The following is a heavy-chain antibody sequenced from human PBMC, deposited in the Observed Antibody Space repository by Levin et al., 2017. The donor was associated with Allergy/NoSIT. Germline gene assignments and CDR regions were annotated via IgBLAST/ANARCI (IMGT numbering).Heavy chain of an antibody. CDR3: AKVLSPVVVVAAPFDY. CDR2: ISGSGGST. J-gene: IGHJ4*02. D-gene: IGHD2-15*01. CDR1: GFTFSSYA. V-gene: IGHV3-23*01. Sequence: GGSLRLSCAASGFTFSSYAMSWVRQAPGKGLEWVSAISGSGGSTYYADSVKGRFTISRDNSKNTLYLQMNSLRAEDTAVYYCAKVLSPVVVVAAPFDYWGQGTLVTVSS.